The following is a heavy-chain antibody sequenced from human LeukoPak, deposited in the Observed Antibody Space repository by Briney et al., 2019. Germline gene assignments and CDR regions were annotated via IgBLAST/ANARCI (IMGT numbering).Heavy chain of an antibody. Sequence: SETLSLTCAVHGGSFSGYHWNWIRQSPEKGLEWIGEINDRGHTNYNPSLKSRVTISVDTSKKQFSLRLSSVTAPDTAVYYCARDPTTVVTLPYYFDFWGQGTLVAVSS. CDR2: INDRGHT. CDR1: GGSFSGYH. V-gene: IGHV4-34*01. CDR3: ARDPTTVVTLPYYFDF. D-gene: IGHD4-23*01. J-gene: IGHJ4*02.